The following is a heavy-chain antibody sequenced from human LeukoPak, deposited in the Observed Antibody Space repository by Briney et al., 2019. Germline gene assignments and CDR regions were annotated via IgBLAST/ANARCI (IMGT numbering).Heavy chain of an antibody. CDR3: ARDTCGCGSGWHLYWYFDL. Sequence: GGSLRLSCAASGLTFSGYAMHWVRQAPGKELEYVSAISSNGGSIHYANSVRGRFTISRDNSKNTLYLQMDSLRAEDMAVYYCARDTCGCGSGWHLYWYFDLWGRGTLVTVSS. CDR2: ISSNGGSI. CDR1: GLTFSGYA. J-gene: IGHJ2*01. D-gene: IGHD6-19*01. V-gene: IGHV3-64*01.